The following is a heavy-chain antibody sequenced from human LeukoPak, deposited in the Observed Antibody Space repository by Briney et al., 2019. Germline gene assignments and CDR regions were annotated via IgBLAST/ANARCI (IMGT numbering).Heavy chain of an antibody. CDR1: GGSISSYY. J-gene: IGHJ5*02. D-gene: IGHD3-10*01. CDR2: IYTSGST. V-gene: IGHV4-4*09. CDR3: ARRTITMVRGVIITTWFDP. Sequence: SETLSLTCTVSGGSISSYYWSWIRQPPGKGLEWIGYIYTSGSTNYNPSLKSRVTISVDTSKNQFSLKLSSVTAADTDVYYCARRTITMVRGVIITTWFDPWGQGTLVTVSS.